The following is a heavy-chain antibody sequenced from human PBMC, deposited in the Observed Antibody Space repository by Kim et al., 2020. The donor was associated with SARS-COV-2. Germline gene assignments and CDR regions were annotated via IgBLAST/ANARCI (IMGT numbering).Heavy chain of an antibody. Sequence: SETLSLTCTVSGGSISSYYWSWIRQPPGEGLEWIGYIYYSRSTNYNPSLKSRVTISVDTSKNQFSLKLSSVTAADTAVYYCARDQGEFFDPWGQGTLVTVSS. V-gene: IGHV4-59*01. J-gene: IGHJ5*02. D-gene: IGHD3-10*01. CDR1: GGSISSYY. CDR2: IYYSRST. CDR3: ARDQGEFFDP.